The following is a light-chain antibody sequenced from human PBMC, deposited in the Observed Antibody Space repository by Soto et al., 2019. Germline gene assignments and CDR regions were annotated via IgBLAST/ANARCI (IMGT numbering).Light chain of an antibody. J-gene: IGKJ4*01. CDR3: QQRSNWPPLT. V-gene: IGKV3-11*01. CDR1: QSVSSN. Sequence: EIVLTQSPATLSLSPGERATLSCRASQSVSSNLAWYQQKPGQAPRLLIYDASNRATGIPARFGGSGSGTDFTLTISSLEPEDFAVYHCQQRSNWPPLTFGGGTRLEIK. CDR2: DAS.